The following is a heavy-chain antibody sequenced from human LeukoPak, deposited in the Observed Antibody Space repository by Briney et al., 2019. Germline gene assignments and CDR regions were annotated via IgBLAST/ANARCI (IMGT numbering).Heavy chain of an antibody. CDR2: IYYSGST. Sequence: PSETLSLTCTVSGGSISSYYWSWIRQPPGKGLEWIGYIYYSGSTNYNPSLKSRVTISVDTSKNQFSLKLSSVTAADTAVYYCARGWAARPEYYFDYWGQGTLVTVSS. V-gene: IGHV4-59*01. D-gene: IGHD6-6*01. CDR1: GGSISSYY. CDR3: ARGWAARPEYYFDY. J-gene: IGHJ4*02.